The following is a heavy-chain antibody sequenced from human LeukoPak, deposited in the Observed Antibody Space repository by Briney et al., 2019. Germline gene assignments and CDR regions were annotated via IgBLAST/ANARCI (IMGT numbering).Heavy chain of an antibody. CDR2: ISSKSINS. CDR3: AELGITMIGGV. J-gene: IGHJ6*04. CDR1: GFTFQAYE. V-gene: IGHV3-48*03. D-gene: IGHD3-10*02. Sequence: GGSLRLSCVVSGFTFQAYEMNWVRQSPGKGLEWVASISSKSINSFYADSAKGRFTISRDNAKNSLYLQMNSLRAEDTAVYYCAELGITMIGGVWGKGTTVTISS.